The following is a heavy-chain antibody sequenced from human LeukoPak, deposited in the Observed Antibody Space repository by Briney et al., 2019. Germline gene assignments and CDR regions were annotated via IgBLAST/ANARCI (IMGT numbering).Heavy chain of an antibody. CDR1: GGTFSNYA. CDR2: IVPIFGTS. Sequence: SVKVSCKASGGTFSNYAISWVRQAPGQGLEWMGGIVPIFGTSNYAQKFQGRVTITADESPNTAYIDLSSLRSEDTAVYYCARLSGSLEPHFDYWGQGTLVTVSS. J-gene: IGHJ4*02. D-gene: IGHD5-12*01. CDR3: ARLSGSLEPHFDY. V-gene: IGHV1-69*13.